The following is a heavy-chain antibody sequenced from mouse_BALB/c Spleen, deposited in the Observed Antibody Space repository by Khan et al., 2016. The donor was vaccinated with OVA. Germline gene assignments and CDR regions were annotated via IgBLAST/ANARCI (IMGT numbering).Heavy chain of an antibody. J-gene: IGHJ4*01. Sequence: QVQLQQSGPELVKPGALVKISCKASGYTFTSYDINRVMQRPGQGLEWIGWIYPGDDSTKYNEKFKDKATLTADKSSSTAYMQLSSLTSDNSAVYFCAREGLRGVAMDYWGQGTSVTVSS. CDR3: AREGLRGVAMDY. D-gene: IGHD2-4*01. CDR1: GYTFTSYD. V-gene: IGHV1S56*01. CDR2: IYPGDDST.